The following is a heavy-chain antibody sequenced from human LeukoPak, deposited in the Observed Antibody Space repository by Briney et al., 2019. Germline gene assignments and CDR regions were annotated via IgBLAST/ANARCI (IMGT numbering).Heavy chain of an antibody. J-gene: IGHJ4*02. CDR2: INWNGGST. D-gene: IGHD5-18*01. Sequence: PGGSLRLSCAASGFTIDDYGMSWVPQAPGKGLEWVSGINWNGGSTGYTDSVKGRFTISRDNAKNSLYLQMNSLRAEDTALYYCARDRRGYSCGPFDYWGQGTLVTVSS. V-gene: IGHV3-20*04. CDR3: ARDRRGYSCGPFDY. CDR1: GFTIDDYG.